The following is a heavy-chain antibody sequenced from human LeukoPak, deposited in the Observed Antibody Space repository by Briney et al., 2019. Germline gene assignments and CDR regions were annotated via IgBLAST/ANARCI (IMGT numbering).Heavy chain of an antibody. V-gene: IGHV5-51*01. CDR3: ARLSSDTAMAFDWFDP. J-gene: IGHJ5*02. D-gene: IGHD5-18*01. CDR2: IYPGDSDT. Sequence: GESLKISCKGSGYSFTSYWIGWVRQMPGKGLEWMGIIYPGDSDTRHSPSFQGQVTISADKSISTAYLQWSSLKASDTAMYYCARLSSDTAMAFDWFDPWGQGTLVTVSS. CDR1: GYSFTSYW.